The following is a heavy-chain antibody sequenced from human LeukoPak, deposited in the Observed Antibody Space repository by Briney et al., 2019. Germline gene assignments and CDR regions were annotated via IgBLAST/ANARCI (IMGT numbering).Heavy chain of an antibody. CDR3: AKGPLGFCTRATCRYLDS. CDR1: GFTFSNYG. Sequence: PGGSLRLSCAASGFTFSNYGMHWVRQAPGKGLEWVAFIWYDGSNKYYVDSVKGRFTISRDNSENTLFLQMSSLRTEDTAVYYCAKGPLGFCTRATCRYLDSWGQGTLVTVSS. V-gene: IGHV3-30*02. D-gene: IGHD2-8*01. CDR2: IWYDGSNK. J-gene: IGHJ4*02.